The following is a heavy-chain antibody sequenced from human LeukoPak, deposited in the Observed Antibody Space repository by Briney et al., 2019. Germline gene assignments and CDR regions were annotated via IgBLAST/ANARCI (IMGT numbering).Heavy chain of an antibody. D-gene: IGHD3-22*01. CDR2: IYYSGTT. J-gene: IGHJ4*02. V-gene: IGHV4-59*01. CDR1: GGSISSYY. CDR3: ARGSYDSSGYYGFDY. Sequence: PSETLPLTCTVSGGSISSYYWSWNRQPPGKGLEWIGYIYYSGTTNYNPSLKSRVTISVDTSKNQFSLKLSSETAADTAVYYCARGSYDSSGYYGFDYWGQGTLVTVSS.